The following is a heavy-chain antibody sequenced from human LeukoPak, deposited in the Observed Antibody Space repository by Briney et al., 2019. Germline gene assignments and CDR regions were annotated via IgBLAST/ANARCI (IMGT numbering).Heavy chain of an antibody. CDR2: ISYDGSNK. J-gene: IGHJ4*02. D-gene: IGHD5-18*01. CDR1: GFTFSSYA. CDR3: ARAPQLWLLADY. Sequence: GGSLRLSCAASGFTFSSYAMHWVRQAPGKGLEWVAVISYDGSNKYYADSVKGRFTISRDNSKNTLYLQMNSLRAEDTAVYYCARAPQLWLLADYWGQGTLVTVSS. V-gene: IGHV3-30-3*01.